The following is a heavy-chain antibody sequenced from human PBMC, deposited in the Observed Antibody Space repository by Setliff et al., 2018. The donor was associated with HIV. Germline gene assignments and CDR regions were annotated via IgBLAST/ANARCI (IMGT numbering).Heavy chain of an antibody. V-gene: IGHV1-24*01. CDR2: IDPEDGET. CDR1: GYTLTEVS. Sequence: ASVKVSCKISGYTLTEVSMHWVRQAPGKGLEWVGRIDPEDGETRYSENFQGRLTITADTSIDTAYMDLSSLRSEDTAVYYCTTTYVRDDYNFDFWGQGSLVTVSS. D-gene: IGHD4-4*01. CDR3: TTTYVRDDYNFDF. J-gene: IGHJ4*02.